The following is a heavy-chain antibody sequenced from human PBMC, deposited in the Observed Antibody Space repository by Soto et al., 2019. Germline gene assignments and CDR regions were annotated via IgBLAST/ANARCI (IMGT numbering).Heavy chain of an antibody. Sequence: GGSLRLSCAASGFTFSSYAMSWVRQAPGKGLEWVSAISGSGGSTCYADSVKGRFTISRDNSKNTLYLQMNSLRAEDTAVYYCAKGSRRAGTGTYYYYYYYMDVWGKGTTVTVSS. CDR2: ISGSGGST. V-gene: IGHV3-23*01. CDR3: AKGSRRAGTGTYYYYYYYMDV. D-gene: IGHD6-13*01. J-gene: IGHJ6*03. CDR1: GFTFSSYA.